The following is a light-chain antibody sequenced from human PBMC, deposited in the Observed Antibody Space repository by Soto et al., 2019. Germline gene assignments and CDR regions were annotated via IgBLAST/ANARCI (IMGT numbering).Light chain of an antibody. CDR3: QQYGDWPLT. Sequence: EIVVTQSPATLSVSPGERATLSCRASQSVWNNFAWYQQKPGQAPRLLIFATSTRATGVPARFSGSGSGTEFTLTISSLQSEDFAVYYCQQYGDWPLTFGGGAKVEIE. J-gene: IGKJ4*01. CDR1: QSVWNN. CDR2: ATS. V-gene: IGKV3-15*01.